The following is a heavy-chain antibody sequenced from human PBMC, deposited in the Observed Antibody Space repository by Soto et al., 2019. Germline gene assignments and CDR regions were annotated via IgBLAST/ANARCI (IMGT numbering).Heavy chain of an antibody. CDR2: ISSSSSTI. Sequence: EVQLVESGGGLVQPGGSLRLSCAASGFTFSSYSMNWVRQAPGKGLEWVSYISSSSSTIYYADSVKGRFTISRDNAKNSLYLQINSLRDEDTAVYYCAREAGPYNWFDPWGQGTLVTVSS. CDR3: AREAGPYNWFDP. V-gene: IGHV3-48*02. CDR1: GFTFSSYS. J-gene: IGHJ5*02.